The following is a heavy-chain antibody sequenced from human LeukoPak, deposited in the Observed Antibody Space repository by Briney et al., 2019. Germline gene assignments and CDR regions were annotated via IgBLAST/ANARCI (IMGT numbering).Heavy chain of an antibody. Sequence: ASVKVSCKASGYTFTAYYIHWVRQAPGQGLEWMGWINPNTGGTDHAQNLQGRVTMTRDTSISAAYMELSNLTYDDTAVYYCARPRYSSASPDYHYYMDVWGKGTTVTVSS. J-gene: IGHJ6*03. CDR2: INPNTGGT. D-gene: IGHD6-6*01. CDR1: GYTFTAYY. V-gene: IGHV1-2*02. CDR3: ARPRYSSASPDYHYYMDV.